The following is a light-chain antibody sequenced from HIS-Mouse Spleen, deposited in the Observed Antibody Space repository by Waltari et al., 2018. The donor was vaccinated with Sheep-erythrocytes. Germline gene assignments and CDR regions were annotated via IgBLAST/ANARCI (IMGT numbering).Light chain of an antibody. CDR1: SGSIASNY. J-gene: IGLJ1*01. Sequence: NFMLTQPHSVSESPGKTVTISCTRSSGSIASNYVQWYQQCPGSAPTTVIYEDNQRPSGVPDRFSGSIDSSSNSASLTISGLKTEDEADYYCQSYDSSNYVFGTGTKVTVL. CDR3: QSYDSSNYV. CDR2: EDN. V-gene: IGLV6-57*04.